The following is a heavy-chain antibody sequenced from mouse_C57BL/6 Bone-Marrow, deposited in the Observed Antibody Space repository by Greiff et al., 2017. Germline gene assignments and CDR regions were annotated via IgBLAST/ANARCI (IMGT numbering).Heavy chain of an antibody. CDR3: ARLGYYGSSYGYFDV. CDR1: GFTFSDYG. CDR2: ISNLAYSI. Sequence: DVMLVESGGGLVQPGGSLKLSCAASGFTFSDYGMAWVRQAPRKGPEWVAFISNLAYSIYYADTVTGRFTISRENAKNTLYLEMSSLRSEDTAMYYCARLGYYGSSYGYFDVWGTGTTVTVSS. D-gene: IGHD1-1*01. V-gene: IGHV5-15*01. J-gene: IGHJ1*03.